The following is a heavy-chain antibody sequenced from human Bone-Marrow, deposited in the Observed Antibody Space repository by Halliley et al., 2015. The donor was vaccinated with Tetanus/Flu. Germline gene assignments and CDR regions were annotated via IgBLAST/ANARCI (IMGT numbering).Heavy chain of an antibody. CDR2: YYGST. V-gene: IGHV4-39*01. D-gene: IGHD2-15*01. J-gene: IGHJ6*02. CDR3: ARQATFCSGAGCYPGNAAV. Sequence: YYGSTHYSASFESRVTISLDTSKTQFSLKLTSVNAADTAVYYCARQATFCSGAGCYPGNAAVWGQGTTVTVSS.